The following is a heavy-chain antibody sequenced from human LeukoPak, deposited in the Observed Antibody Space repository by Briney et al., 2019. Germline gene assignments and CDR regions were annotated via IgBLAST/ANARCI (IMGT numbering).Heavy chain of an antibody. J-gene: IGHJ5*02. D-gene: IGHD6-13*01. CDR3: ARESSSLPNWFDP. CDR1: GGSISSYY. Sequence: SETLSLTCTVSGGSISSYYWSWIRQPPGKGLEWTGYIYYSGSTNYNPSLKSRATISVDTSKNQFSLKLSSVTAADTAVYYCARESSSLPNWFDPWGQGTLVTVSS. CDR2: IYYSGST. V-gene: IGHV4-59*01.